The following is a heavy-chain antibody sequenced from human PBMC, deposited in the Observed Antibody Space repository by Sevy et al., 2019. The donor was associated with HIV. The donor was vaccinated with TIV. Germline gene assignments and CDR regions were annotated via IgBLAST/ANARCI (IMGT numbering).Heavy chain of an antibody. V-gene: IGHV1-46*01. CDR3: ARDCRSSWSYYYYYMDV. CDR2: INPSGGST. CDR1: GYTFSSYN. D-gene: IGHD6-13*01. Sequence: ASVKVSCKASGYTFSSYNMHWVRQAPGQGLEWMGIINPSGGSTSYAQKFQGRVTMTRDTSTSTVYMELSRLRSEDTAVYYCARDCRSSWSYYYYYMDVWGKGTTVTVSS. J-gene: IGHJ6*03.